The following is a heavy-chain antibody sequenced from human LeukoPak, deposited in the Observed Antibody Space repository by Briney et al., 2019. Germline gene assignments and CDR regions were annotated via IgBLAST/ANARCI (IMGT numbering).Heavy chain of an antibody. D-gene: IGHD2-21*02. V-gene: IGHV5-51*01. J-gene: IGHJ3*02. CDR3: ARACGGDCSGAFDT. Sequence: GESLKISLKGSGYRFTRYWSGWVRQMPGKGLEWMGIIYPGDSDTRYSPSFQGQVTISADKSISTAYLQWSSLKASDTAMYYCARACGGDCSGAFDTGGQGTMVTVSS. CDR1: GYRFTRYW. CDR2: IYPGDSDT.